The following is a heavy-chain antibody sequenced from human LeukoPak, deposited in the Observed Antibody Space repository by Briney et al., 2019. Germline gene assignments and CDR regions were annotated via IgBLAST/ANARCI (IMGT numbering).Heavy chain of an antibody. J-gene: IGHJ5*02. CDR2: INPSDGST. CDR3: ARDAGYCSSTRCYGGSCFDP. D-gene: IGHD2-2*01. Sequence: ASVKVSCKASGYTFTSYYMNWVRQAPGQGLEWMGIINPSDGSTSYAQKSQGRVTMTRDTSTSTDYMELSSLRSEDTAVYYCARDAGYCSSTRCYGGSCFDPWGQGTLVTVSS. V-gene: IGHV1-46*01. CDR1: GYTFTSYY.